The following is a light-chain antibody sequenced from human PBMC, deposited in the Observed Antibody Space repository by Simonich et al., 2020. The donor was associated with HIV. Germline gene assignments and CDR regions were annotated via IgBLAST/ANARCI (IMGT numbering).Light chain of an antibody. CDR1: QSISDW. CDR2: EAS. J-gene: IGKJ1*01. Sequence: DIQMTQTPSTLSAAVGNTVTITCRASQSISDWWAWYQQKPGKAPKLLVSEASRLESGVPSRFSGSGSGTEFTLTISSLQPDDFATYYCQQYNNYPKTFGQGTKVEIK. V-gene: IGKV1-5*03. CDR3: QQYNNYPKT.